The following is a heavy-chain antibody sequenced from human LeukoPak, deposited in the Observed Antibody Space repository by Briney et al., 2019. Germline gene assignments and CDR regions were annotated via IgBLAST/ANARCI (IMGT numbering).Heavy chain of an antibody. CDR1: GYTFTGCF. Sequence: ASVKVACKASGYTFTGCFMHWVRQAPGQGLEWMGWINPNSGGTNYAQKFQGRVTMTRDTSISTAYMELSRLRSDDTAVYYCASSIVYCSSISCYFNSGQGTLVTVSS. CDR2: INPNSGGT. V-gene: IGHV1-2*02. D-gene: IGHD2-2*01. CDR3: ASSIVYCSSISCYFN. J-gene: IGHJ4*02.